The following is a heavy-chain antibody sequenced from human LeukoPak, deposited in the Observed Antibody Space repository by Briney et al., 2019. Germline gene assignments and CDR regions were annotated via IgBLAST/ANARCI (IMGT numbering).Heavy chain of an antibody. Sequence: SETLSLTCTVSGYSISTGYYWDWIRQPPGKGLEWIGTFYHGGSTYYNPSLKSRVTISVDTSKNQFSLNLTSVTAADTAVYYCARDLRVYDSSGYYYSYYYYYYMDVWGKGTTVTISS. CDR3: ARDLRVYDSSGYYYSYYYYYYMDV. V-gene: IGHV4-38-2*02. D-gene: IGHD3-22*01. CDR2: FYHGGST. J-gene: IGHJ6*03. CDR1: GYSISTGYY.